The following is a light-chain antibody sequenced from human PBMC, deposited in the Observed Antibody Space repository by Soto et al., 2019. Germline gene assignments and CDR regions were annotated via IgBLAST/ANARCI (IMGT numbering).Light chain of an antibody. V-gene: IGKV2-28*01. CDR3: MPALQTPRT. J-gene: IGKJ3*01. CDR2: LGS. CDR1: QSLLHSNGRNY. Sequence: DIVMTQSPLSLPVTPGEPASISCRSSQSLLHSNGRNYLDWYLQKPGQSPQLLIYLGSNRASGVPDRFSPSGSGTDFTLKISRVEAEDVAVHYCMPALQTPRTSGPGTKVDIK.